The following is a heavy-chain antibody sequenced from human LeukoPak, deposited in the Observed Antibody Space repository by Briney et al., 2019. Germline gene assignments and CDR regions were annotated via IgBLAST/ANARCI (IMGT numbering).Heavy chain of an antibody. Sequence: GAPGRVSCTPARYTFTTYAVPSGREAPRQRGEGRWWGNACKGDTKYSQKFQGRVTTTTETSTSTEYMQLSSLRSEDTAVYYCARGYYDILTGYYPFDYWGQGTLVTVSS. CDR3: ARGYYDILTGYYPFDY. CDR2: GNACKGDT. CDR1: RYTFTTYA. J-gene: IGHJ4*02. D-gene: IGHD3-9*01. V-gene: IGHV1-3*01.